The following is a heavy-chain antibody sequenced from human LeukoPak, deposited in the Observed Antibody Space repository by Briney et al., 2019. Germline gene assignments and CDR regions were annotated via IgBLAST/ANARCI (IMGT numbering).Heavy chain of an antibody. CDR1: GFTFSSYA. V-gene: IGHV3-30*04. CDR3: AREYDFWSGYSHFFDQ. D-gene: IGHD3-3*01. J-gene: IGHJ4*02. CDR2: ISYDGSKK. Sequence: GGSLRLSCAASGFTFSSYAMHWVRQAPGKGLEWVAVISYDGSKKYYADSVKGRFTISRDNSKNTLYLQMNSLRAEDTAVYYCAREYDFWSGYSHFFDQWGQGTLVTVSS.